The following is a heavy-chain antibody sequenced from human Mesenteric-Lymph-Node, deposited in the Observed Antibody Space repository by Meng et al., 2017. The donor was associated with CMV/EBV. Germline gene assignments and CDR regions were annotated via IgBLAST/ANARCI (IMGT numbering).Heavy chain of an antibody. J-gene: IGHJ4*02. V-gene: IGHV3-7*01. CDR2: IKQDGSEK. Sequence: GGSLRLSCAASGFTFSSYAMSWVRQAPGKGLEWVANIKQDGSEKYYVDSVEGRFTISRDNSKNTVYLQLTSLRTEDTAVYYCAKDRSGRGTSSLDYWGQGTPVTVSS. CDR3: AKDRSGRGTSSLDY. CDR1: GFTFSSYA. D-gene: IGHD1-26*01.